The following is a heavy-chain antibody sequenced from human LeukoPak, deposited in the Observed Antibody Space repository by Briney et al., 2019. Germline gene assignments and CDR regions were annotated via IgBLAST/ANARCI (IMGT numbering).Heavy chain of an antibody. CDR2: ISGSGGST. V-gene: IGHV3-23*01. CDR3: AILRRVRGVNPFDP. CDR1: GFTFSSYA. D-gene: IGHD3-10*01. J-gene: IGHJ5*02. Sequence: GGSLRLPCAASGFTFSSYAMSWVRQAPGKGLEWVSAISGSGGSTYYADSVKGRFTISRDNSKNTLYLQMNSLRAEDTAVYYCAILRRVRGVNPFDPWGQGTLVTVSS.